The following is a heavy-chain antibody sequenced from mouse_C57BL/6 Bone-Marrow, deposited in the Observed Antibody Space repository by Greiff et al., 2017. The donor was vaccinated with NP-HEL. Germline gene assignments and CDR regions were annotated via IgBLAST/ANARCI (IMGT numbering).Heavy chain of an antibody. D-gene: IGHD1-1*01. CDR3: ARGRRLYYGSSLGDY. J-gene: IGHJ4*01. Sequence: QVQLQQPGAELVKPGASVKMSCKASGYTFTSYWITWVKQRPGQGLEWIGDIYPGSGSTNYNEKFKSKATLTVDTSSSTAYMQLSSLTSEYSAVYYGARGRRLYYGSSLGDYWGQGTSVTVSS. V-gene: IGHV1-55*01. CDR2: IYPGSGST. CDR1: GYTFTSYW.